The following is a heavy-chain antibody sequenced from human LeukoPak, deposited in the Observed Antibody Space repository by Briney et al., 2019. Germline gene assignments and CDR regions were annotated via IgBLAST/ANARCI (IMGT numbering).Heavy chain of an antibody. CDR1: GFTFSSYA. D-gene: IGHD6-6*01. J-gene: IGHJ4*02. CDR3: AIVSYGIGARY. Sequence: GGSLRLSCAASGFTFSSYAMSWVRQAPGKGLEWVSAISGSGDSTYYADSVKGRFTISRDNPKNTLYLQLNSLRGEDTAVYYCAIVSYGIGARYWGQGTLVTVSS. V-gene: IGHV3-23*01. CDR2: ISGSGDST.